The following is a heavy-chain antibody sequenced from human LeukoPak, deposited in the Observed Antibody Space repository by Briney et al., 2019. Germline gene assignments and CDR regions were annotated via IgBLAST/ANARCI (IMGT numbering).Heavy chain of an antibody. Sequence: NPSETLSLTCAVYGGSFSGYYLSWIRQPQGKGLEWIGEINHSGSTNYNPSLKSRVTISVDTSKNQFSLKLSSVTAADTGVYYCARKKGLHYYFDYWGQGTLVTVSS. J-gene: IGHJ4*02. CDR3: ARKKGLHYYFDY. V-gene: IGHV4-34*01. D-gene: IGHD5/OR15-5a*01. CDR1: GGSFSGYY. CDR2: INHSGST.